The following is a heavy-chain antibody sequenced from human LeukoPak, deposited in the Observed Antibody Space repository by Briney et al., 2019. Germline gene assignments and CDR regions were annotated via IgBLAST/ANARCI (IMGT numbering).Heavy chain of an antibody. Sequence: GGSLRLSCTVSGFTVSNNYMSWVRQAPGKGLEWVSVMSAGGGTTHYADSVKGRFTISRDNSRNTLYLQMNSLRAEDTAVYYCARLYSSGWWGQGTLVTVSS. CDR1: GFTVSNNY. V-gene: IGHV3-53*01. J-gene: IGHJ4*02. CDR2: MSAGGGTT. D-gene: IGHD6-19*01. CDR3: ARLYSSGW.